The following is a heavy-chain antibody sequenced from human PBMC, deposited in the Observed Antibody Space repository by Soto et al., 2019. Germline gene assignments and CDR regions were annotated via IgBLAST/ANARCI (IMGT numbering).Heavy chain of an antibody. Sequence: QVQLVQSGAEVKKPGASVKVSCKASGYTFTSYAMHWVRQAPGQRLEWMGWINAGNGNTKYSQKFPGRVTITRDTSASTAYMELSRLRSEDTAVYYCARDPTTGRARGAVDLWGQGTMVTVSS. J-gene: IGHJ3*01. D-gene: IGHD1-26*01. CDR1: GYTFTSYA. CDR3: ARDPTTGRARGAVDL. V-gene: IGHV1-3*01. CDR2: INAGNGNT.